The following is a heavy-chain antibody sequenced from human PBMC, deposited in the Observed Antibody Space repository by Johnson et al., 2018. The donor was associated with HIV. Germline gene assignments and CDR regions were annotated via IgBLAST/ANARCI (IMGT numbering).Heavy chain of an antibody. D-gene: IGHD2-21*01. CDR2: IYSGGST. CDR3: ARGGGCGGDCYSGYDAFDI. J-gene: IGHJ3*02. V-gene: IGHV3-66*02. Sequence: VQLVESGGGLVQPGGSLRLSCAASGFTFSSYAMSWVRQAPGTGLEWVSVIYSGGSTYYADSVKGRFTISRDNSKNTLYLQMNSLRDEDTAVYYCARGGGCGGDCYSGYDAFDIWGQGTMVTV. CDR1: GFTFSSYA.